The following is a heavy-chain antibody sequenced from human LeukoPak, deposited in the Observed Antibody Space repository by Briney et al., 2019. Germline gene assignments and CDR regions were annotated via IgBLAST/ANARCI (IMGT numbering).Heavy chain of an antibody. D-gene: IGHD1-26*01. CDR2: IKQDGSEK. CDR3: ASLSSRIEGSSDY. Sequence: PGGSLRLSCAASGFTFSSYWMSWVRQAPGKGLEWVANIKQDGSEKYYVDSVKGRFTISRDNAKNSLYLQMNSLRAEDTAVYYCASLSSRIEGSSDYWGQGTLVTVSS. CDR1: GFTFSSYW. J-gene: IGHJ4*02. V-gene: IGHV3-7*01.